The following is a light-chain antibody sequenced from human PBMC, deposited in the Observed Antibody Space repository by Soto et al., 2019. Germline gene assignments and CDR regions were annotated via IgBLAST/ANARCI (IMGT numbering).Light chain of an antibody. CDR3: QQYYSVPIT. CDR1: QSVLYTSNNKNY. Sequence: DIVMTQSPDSLAVSLGERATINCRSSQSVLYTSNNKNYLAWYQHKAGQSPTLLMYWASTRESGVPDRFSGSGSGTDFTLTISSLQAEDAAVYYCQQYYSVPITFGQGTRLEIK. V-gene: IGKV4-1*01. J-gene: IGKJ5*01. CDR2: WAS.